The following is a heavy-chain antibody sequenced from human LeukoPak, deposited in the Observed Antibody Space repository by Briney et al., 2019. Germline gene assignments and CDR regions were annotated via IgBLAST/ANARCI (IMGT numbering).Heavy chain of an antibody. Sequence: ASVKVSCKASGYTFTSYGISWVRQAPGQGLEWMGWISAYNGNTNYAQKLQGRVTMTTDTSTSIAYMELRSLRSDDTAVYYCARDTIFGVASLYYYYYGMDVWGQGTTVTVSS. CDR2: ISAYNGNT. D-gene: IGHD3-3*01. V-gene: IGHV1-18*01. CDR1: GYTFTSYG. CDR3: ARDTIFGVASLYYYYYGMDV. J-gene: IGHJ6*02.